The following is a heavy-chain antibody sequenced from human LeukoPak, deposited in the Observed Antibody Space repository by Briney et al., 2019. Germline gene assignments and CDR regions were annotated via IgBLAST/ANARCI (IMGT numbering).Heavy chain of an antibody. D-gene: IGHD3-10*01. CDR1: GFTFSSYG. CDR2: ISYDGSNT. J-gene: IGHJ4*02. Sequence: PGGSLRLSCAASGFTFSSYGMHWVRQAPDKGLEWVAVISYDGSNTYYADSVKGRFTISRDNSKNMLYLQMNSLRAEDTAVYYCAKPYYYGSRSYMDYWGQGTLVTVSS. V-gene: IGHV3-30*18. CDR3: AKPYYYGSRSYMDY.